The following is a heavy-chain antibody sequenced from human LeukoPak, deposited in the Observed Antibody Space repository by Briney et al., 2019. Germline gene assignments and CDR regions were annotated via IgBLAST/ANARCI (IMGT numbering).Heavy chain of an antibody. CDR1: GFTFSSYW. D-gene: IGHD3-16*01. CDR2: INSDGYSI. J-gene: IGHJ6*02. CDR3: ARALGGRSMNV. V-gene: IGHV3-74*01. Sequence: GGSLRLPCAASGFTFSSYWMHWVRQAPEKGLVWVSRINSDGYSISYADSVKGRFTISRDNAKNTLYLQMNSLRAEDTAVYYCARALGGRSMNVWGQGTTVTVSS.